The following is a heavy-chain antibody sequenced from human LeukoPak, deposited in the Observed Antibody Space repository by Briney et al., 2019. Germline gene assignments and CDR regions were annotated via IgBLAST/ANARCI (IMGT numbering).Heavy chain of an antibody. J-gene: IGHJ5*02. V-gene: IGHV4-59*06. Sequence: SETLSPTCSVSGGSISSYYWSWIRQHPGKGLEWIGYIYYSGTTFYNPSLKSRLTISVDTSKNQFSLKVNSVTAADTAVYYCARSPLSGGHAEWFDPWGQGTLVTVSS. CDR3: ARSPLSGGHAEWFDP. D-gene: IGHD4-23*01. CDR2: IYYSGTT. CDR1: GGSISSYY.